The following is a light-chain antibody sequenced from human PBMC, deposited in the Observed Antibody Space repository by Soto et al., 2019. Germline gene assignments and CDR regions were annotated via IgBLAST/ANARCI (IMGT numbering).Light chain of an antibody. J-gene: IGKJ1*01. CDR2: DVS. Sequence: DIQMTQSPSTLSASVGEIITITCRASQSISSGLALYQQRTGKAPNLLIYDVSILEGGVPSRFSGSGYGTEFNLTISRLQTDDFATYYCQHYNSYSEAFGQGTKVDIK. V-gene: IGKV1-5*01. CDR1: QSISSG. CDR3: QHYNSYSEA.